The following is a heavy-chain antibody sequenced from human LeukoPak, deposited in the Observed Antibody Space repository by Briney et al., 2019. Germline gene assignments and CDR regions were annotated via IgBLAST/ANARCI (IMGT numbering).Heavy chain of an antibody. Sequence: GGSLRLSCAVSGFTFSSYAMSWVRQVPGKGLEWVSAISGSGGSAYYADSVKGRFTISRDNSKNTLYLQMNSLRGEDTAVYYCANSVVPAAIRNYFDYWGQGTLVTVSS. CDR3: ANSVVPAAIRNYFDY. V-gene: IGHV3-23*01. J-gene: IGHJ4*02. CDR1: GFTFSSYA. CDR2: ISGSGGSA. D-gene: IGHD2-2*02.